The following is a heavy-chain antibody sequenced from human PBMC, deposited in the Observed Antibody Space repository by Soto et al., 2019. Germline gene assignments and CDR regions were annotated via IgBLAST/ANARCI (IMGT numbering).Heavy chain of an antibody. J-gene: IGHJ2*01. CDR3: ARDHYYDSSGFYNYWYFDL. CDR2: ISYDGSDK. CDR1: GFTSSSYA. V-gene: IGHV3-30-3*01. Sequence: PGGSLRLSCAASGFTSSSYAVHWVRQAPGKGLEWVAVISYDGSDKYYADSVKGRFTISRDNSKNTLYLQMNSLRAEDTAVYYCARDHYYDSSGFYNYWYFDLWGRGTLVTVSS. D-gene: IGHD3-22*01.